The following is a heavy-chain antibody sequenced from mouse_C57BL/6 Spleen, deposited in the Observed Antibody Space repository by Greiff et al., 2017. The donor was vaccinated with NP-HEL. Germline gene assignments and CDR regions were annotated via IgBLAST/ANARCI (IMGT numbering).Heavy chain of an antibody. Sequence: EVKLVESGEGLVKPGGSLKLSCAASGFTFSSYAMSWVRQTPEKRLEWDAYISSGGDYIYYADTVKGRFTISRDNARNTLYLQMSSLKSEDTAMYYCTRASASQWGRGDYFDYWGQGTTLTVSS. CDR2: ISSGGDYI. CDR1: GFTFSSYA. CDR3: TRASASQWGRGDYFDY. D-gene: IGHD1-3*01. J-gene: IGHJ2*01. V-gene: IGHV5-9-1*02.